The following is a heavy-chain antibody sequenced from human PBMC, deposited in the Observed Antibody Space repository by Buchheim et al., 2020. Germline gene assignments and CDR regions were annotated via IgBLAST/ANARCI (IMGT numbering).Heavy chain of an antibody. J-gene: IGHJ4*02. CDR3: ARASRYYYDSSGYSYYFDY. D-gene: IGHD3-22*01. V-gene: IGHV3-72*01. CDR1: GFTFSDHY. CDR2: TRNKANSYTT. Sequence: EVQLVESGGGLVQPGGSLRLSCAASGFTFSDHYMDWVRQAPGKGLEWVGRTRNKANSYTTEYAASVKGRFTISRDDSNNSLYLQMNSLKTEDTAVYYCARASRYYYDSSGYSYYFDYWGQGTL.